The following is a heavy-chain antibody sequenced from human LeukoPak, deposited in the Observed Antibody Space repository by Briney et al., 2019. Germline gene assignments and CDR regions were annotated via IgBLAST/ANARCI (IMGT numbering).Heavy chain of an antibody. CDR1: GGSISSGGYY. D-gene: IGHD2-2*01. J-gene: IGHJ3*02. CDR2: IYYSGST. Sequence: SQTLSLTCTVSGGSISSGGYYWSWLRQHPGKGLEWIGYIYYSGSTYYNPSLKSRVTISVDTSKNQFSLKLSSVTAADTAVYYCAREPLLYCSSTSCGAFDIWGQGTMVTVSS. V-gene: IGHV4-31*03. CDR3: AREPLLYCSSTSCGAFDI.